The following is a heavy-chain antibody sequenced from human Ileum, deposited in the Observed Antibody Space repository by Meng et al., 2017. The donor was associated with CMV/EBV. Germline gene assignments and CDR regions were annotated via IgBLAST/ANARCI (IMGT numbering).Heavy chain of an antibody. V-gene: IGHV3-30*19. Sequence: FTFSDYGMHWVRQAPGEGLEWLAVISYNGNNKYYAASVKGRFTISRDNSRNTVYLQMDSLRPEDTAVYYCARVSGVRRELLPNLDYWGQGTLVTVSS. CDR2: ISYNGNNK. CDR3: ARVSGVRRELLPNLDY. D-gene: IGHD1-7*01. J-gene: IGHJ4*02. CDR1: FTFSDYG.